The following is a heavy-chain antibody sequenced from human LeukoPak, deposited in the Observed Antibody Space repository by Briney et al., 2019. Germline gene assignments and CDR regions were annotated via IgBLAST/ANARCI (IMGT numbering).Heavy chain of an antibody. CDR3: AREMARLLWFGESLNNWFDP. Sequence: GGSLRLSCAASGFTFSSYWMSWVRQAPGKGLEWVANLKQDGSEKYYVDSVKGRFTISRDNAKNSLYLQMNSLRAEDTAVYYCAREMARLLWFGESLNNWFDPWGQGTLVTVSS. CDR2: LKQDGSEK. CDR1: GFTFSSYW. V-gene: IGHV3-7*03. J-gene: IGHJ5*02. D-gene: IGHD3-10*01.